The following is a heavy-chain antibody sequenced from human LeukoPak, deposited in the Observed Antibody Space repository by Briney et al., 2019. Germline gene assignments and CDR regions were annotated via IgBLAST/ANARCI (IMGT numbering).Heavy chain of an antibody. Sequence: SETLCLTCTVSGGSISSYYWSWIRQPPGKGLEWIGYIYYSGSTNYNPSLKSRVTISVDTSKNQFSLKLSSVTAADTAVYYCARDRGAVAAPDAFDIWGQGTMVTVSS. CDR2: IYYSGST. CDR3: ARDRGAVAAPDAFDI. CDR1: GGSISSYY. J-gene: IGHJ3*02. D-gene: IGHD6-19*01. V-gene: IGHV4-59*01.